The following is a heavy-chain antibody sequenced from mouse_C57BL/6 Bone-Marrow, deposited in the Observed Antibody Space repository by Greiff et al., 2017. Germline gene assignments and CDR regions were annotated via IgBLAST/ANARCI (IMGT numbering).Heavy chain of an antibody. D-gene: IGHD2-10*02. CDR2: IDPSDSYT. CDR1: GYTFTSYW. CDR3: ARKSIGGY. Sequence: QVQLQQPGAELVMPGASVKLSCKASGYTFTSYWMHWVKQRPGQGLEWIGEIDPSDSYTNYNQKFKGKATLTVDTSSSTAYMQLSSLTSEDSAVYYCARKSIGGYWGQGTTLTVSS. V-gene: IGHV1-69*01. J-gene: IGHJ2*01.